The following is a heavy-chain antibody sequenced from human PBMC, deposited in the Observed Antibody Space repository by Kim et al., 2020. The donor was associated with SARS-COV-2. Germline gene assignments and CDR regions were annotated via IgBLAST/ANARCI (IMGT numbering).Heavy chain of an antibody. D-gene: IGHD1-26*01. Sequence: GGSLRLSCAASGFTFDDYAMHWVRQAPGKGLEWVSGISWNSGSIGYADSVKGRFTISRDNAKNSLYLQMNSLRAEDTALYYCVRCPGIVGATHCLTYFD. CDR3: VRCPGIVGATHCLTYFD. J-gene: IGHJ4*01. CDR1: GFTFDDYA. CDR2: ISWNSGSI. V-gene: IGHV3-9*01.